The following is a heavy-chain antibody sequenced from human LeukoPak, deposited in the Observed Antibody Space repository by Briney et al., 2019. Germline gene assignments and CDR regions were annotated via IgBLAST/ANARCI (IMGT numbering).Heavy chain of an antibody. D-gene: IGHD2-2*01. Sequence: SETLSLTCTVSGGSISSSSYYWGWIRQPPGKGLEWIGSIYYSGSTYYNPSLKSRVTISVDTSKNQFSLKLSSVTAADTAVYYCARDYCSSTSCYAAFDIWGQGTMVTVSP. CDR1: GGSISSSSYY. CDR3: ARDYCSSTSCYAAFDI. V-gene: IGHV4-39*07. J-gene: IGHJ3*02. CDR2: IYYSGST.